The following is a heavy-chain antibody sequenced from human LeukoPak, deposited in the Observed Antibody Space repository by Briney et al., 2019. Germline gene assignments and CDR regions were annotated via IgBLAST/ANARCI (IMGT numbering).Heavy chain of an antibody. J-gene: IGHJ5*02. CDR3: ARVREQYSSGWYGP. CDR1: GRPFSGYY. CDR2: INHSGST. D-gene: IGHD6-19*01. V-gene: IGHV4-34*01. Sequence: SETLSLTCAVYGRPFSGYYWSWIRQPPGKGLEWIGEINHSGSTNYNPSLKSRVTISVDTSKNQFSLKLSSVTAADTAAYYCARVREQYSSGWYGPWGQGTLVTVSS.